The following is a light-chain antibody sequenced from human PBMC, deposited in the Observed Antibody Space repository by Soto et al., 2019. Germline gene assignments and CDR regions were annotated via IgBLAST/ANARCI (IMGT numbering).Light chain of an antibody. CDR2: DAS. J-gene: IGKJ4*01. Sequence: EIVLTQSPATLYLSPGERATLSYRASQSVSSYLAWYQQKPGQAPRLLIYDASNRATGIPARFSGSRSGTDFTLTSSSLELEDFAVYHCQQRSNWPPRDTFGGGTKVEIK. V-gene: IGKV3-11*01. CDR1: QSVSSY. CDR3: QQRSNWPPRDT.